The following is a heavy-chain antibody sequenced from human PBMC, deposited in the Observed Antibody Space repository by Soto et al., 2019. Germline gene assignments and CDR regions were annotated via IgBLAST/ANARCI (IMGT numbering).Heavy chain of an antibody. V-gene: IGHV4-59*08. CDR2: IYYSGST. Sequence: SETLSLTCTVSGGSISSYYCSCIRQPPGKGLEWIGYIYYSGSTNYNPSLKSRVTISVDTSKNQFSLKLSSVTAADTAVYYCARHGGYCSGGSCYSGYYGMDVWGQGTTVTVSS. D-gene: IGHD2-15*01. J-gene: IGHJ6*02. CDR1: GGSISSYY. CDR3: ARHGGYCSGGSCYSGYYGMDV.